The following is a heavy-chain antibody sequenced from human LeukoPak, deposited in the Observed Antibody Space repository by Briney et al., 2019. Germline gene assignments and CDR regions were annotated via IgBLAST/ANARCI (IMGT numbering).Heavy chain of an antibody. CDR1: GFTFSDYS. D-gene: IGHD3-3*01. J-gene: IGHJ6*02. CDR3: VRPLHYDFWSGYSDYYGMDV. V-gene: IGHV3-48*02. Sequence: GGSLRLSCAASGFTFSDYSMNWVRQAPGKGLVWVAYISSGGSTIYYADSVRGRFTISRDSARNSLYLQMNSLRDEDTAVYYCVRPLHYDFWSGYSDYYGMDVWGQGTTVTVSS. CDR2: ISSGGSTI.